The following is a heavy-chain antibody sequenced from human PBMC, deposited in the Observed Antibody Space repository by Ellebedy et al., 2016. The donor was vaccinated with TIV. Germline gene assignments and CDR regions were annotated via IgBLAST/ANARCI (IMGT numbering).Heavy chain of an antibody. CDR1: GYTFTGYY. V-gene: IGHV1-2*02. J-gene: IGHJ4*02. D-gene: IGHD3-22*01. CDR3: AKTYYLDNSAYNTWLFDY. Sequence: AASVKVSCKASGYTFTGYYIHWVRQAPGQGLEWMGWIKPNSGGTNYAQRFQGRVTMTGDTSITTAYMELSRLTYYDTAVYYCAKTYYLDNSAYNTWLFDYWGQGTLVTVSS. CDR2: IKPNSGGT.